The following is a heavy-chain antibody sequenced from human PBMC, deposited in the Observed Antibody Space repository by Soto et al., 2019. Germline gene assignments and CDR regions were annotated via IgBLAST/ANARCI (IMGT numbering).Heavy chain of an antibody. V-gene: IGHV4-31*03. Sequence: TLSLTCTFSVDSISIGSYDWNWIRQHPGKGLEWIGYMYYSGSTYYNPSLKNRITISRDTSKNQFSLRLSSVTAADTAMYYCARDNPDAGRPGFDPWGQGILVTVSS. CDR2: MYYSGST. CDR1: VDSISIGSYD. CDR3: ARDNPDAGRPGFDP. J-gene: IGHJ5*02.